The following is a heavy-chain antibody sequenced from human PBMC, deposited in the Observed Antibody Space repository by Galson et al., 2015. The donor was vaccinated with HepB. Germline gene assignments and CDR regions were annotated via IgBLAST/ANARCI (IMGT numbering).Heavy chain of an antibody. CDR3: ARDGAIAAAGTGEFDY. Sequence: SLRLSCAASGFTFSSYAMSWVRQAPGKGLEWVSAISGSGGSTYYADSVKGRFTISRDNAKNSLYLQMNSLRAEDTAVYYCARDGAIAAAGTGEFDYWGQGTLVTVSP. CDR1: GFTFSSYA. V-gene: IGHV3-23*01. CDR2: ISGSGGST. D-gene: IGHD6-13*01. J-gene: IGHJ4*02.